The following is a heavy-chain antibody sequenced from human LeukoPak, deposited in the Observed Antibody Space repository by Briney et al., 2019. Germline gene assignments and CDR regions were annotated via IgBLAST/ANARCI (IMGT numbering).Heavy chain of an antibody. CDR2: TYYRSKWYH. J-gene: IGHJ6*01. V-gene: IGHV6-1*01. CDR3: EGVLVSYAMEV. CDR1: GDSLSSGSAA. Sequence: SQTHSLTCAISGDSLSSGSAAWNWISKSPSRGLDWLGRTYYRSKWYHDCALFLQSRIIISPDTSNNQSSLQRSSGTPEDTAEYYGEGVLVSYAMEVWGTGTTVTVSS. D-gene: IGHD2-8*02.